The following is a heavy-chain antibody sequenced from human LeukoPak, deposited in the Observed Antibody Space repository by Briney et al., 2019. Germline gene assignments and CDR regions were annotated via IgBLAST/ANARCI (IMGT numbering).Heavy chain of an antibody. J-gene: IGHJ6*03. CDR1: GGTFSSYA. CDR3: AGFSSSSPYYYYYYMDV. D-gene: IGHD6-6*01. Sequence: GSSVKVSCKASGGTFSSYAISWVRQAPGQGFEWLGWIIPIFGTANYAQKFQGRVTITADESTSTAYMELSSLRSEDTAVYYCAGFSSSSPYYYYYYMDVWGKGTTVTVSS. V-gene: IGHV1-69*01. CDR2: IIPIFGTA.